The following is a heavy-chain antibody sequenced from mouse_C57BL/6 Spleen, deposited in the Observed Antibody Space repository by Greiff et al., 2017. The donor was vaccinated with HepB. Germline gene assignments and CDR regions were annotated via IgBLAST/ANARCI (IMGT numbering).Heavy chain of an antibody. CDR1: GYTFTSYG. D-gene: IGHD2-12*01. CDR2: IYPRSGNT. Sequence: QVQLQQSGAELARPGASVKLSCKASGYTFTSYGISWVKQRTGQGLEWIGEIYPRSGNTYYNEKFKGKATLTADKSSSTAYMELRSLTSEDSAIYFCARNYSLWYFDVWGTGTTVTVSS. J-gene: IGHJ1*03. CDR3: ARNYSLWYFDV. V-gene: IGHV1-81*01.